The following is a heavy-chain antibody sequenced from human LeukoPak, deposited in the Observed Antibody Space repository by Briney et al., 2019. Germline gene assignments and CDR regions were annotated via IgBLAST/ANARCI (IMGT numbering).Heavy chain of an antibody. Sequence: PGGSLRLSCAASGFTFSSYAMSWVRQAPGKGLEWVSAISGSYSTYYADSVKGRFTISRDNSKNTLYLQMNSLRAEDTAVYYCAEVFRGGPGFKWELLEYWGQGTLVTVSS. CDR1: GFTFSSYA. D-gene: IGHD1-26*01. J-gene: IGHJ4*02. CDR3: AEVFRGGPGFKWELLEY. V-gene: IGHV3-23*01. CDR2: ISGSYST.